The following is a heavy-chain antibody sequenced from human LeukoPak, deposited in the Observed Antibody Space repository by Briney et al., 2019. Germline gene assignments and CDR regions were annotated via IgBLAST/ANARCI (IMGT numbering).Heavy chain of an antibody. D-gene: IGHD4-17*01. CDR2: LSGNSDRT. Sequence: GGSLRLSCVGSGFSFNNYAMTWVRQAPGKGLEWVSSLSGNSDRTYYADSVKGRFTISRDNSKNTVTLQMNSLRAEDTAVYSCAKGHGDYVPAEYLQHWGQGTLVTVSS. CDR1: GFSFNNYA. CDR3: AKGHGDYVPAEYLQH. V-gene: IGHV3-23*01. J-gene: IGHJ1*01.